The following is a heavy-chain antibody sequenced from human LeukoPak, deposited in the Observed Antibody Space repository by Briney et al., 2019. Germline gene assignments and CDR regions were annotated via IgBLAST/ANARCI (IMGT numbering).Heavy chain of an antibody. V-gene: IGHV1-2*02. CDR2: INPNSGGT. CDR3: ARGSSWSNAFDI. Sequence: ASVKVSCKASGYTFAGYYMHWVRQAPGQGLEWMGWINPNSGGTNYAQKFQGRVTMTRDTSISTAYMELSRLRSDDTAVYYCARGSSWSNAFDIWGQGTMVTVSS. J-gene: IGHJ3*02. D-gene: IGHD6-13*01. CDR1: GYTFAGYY.